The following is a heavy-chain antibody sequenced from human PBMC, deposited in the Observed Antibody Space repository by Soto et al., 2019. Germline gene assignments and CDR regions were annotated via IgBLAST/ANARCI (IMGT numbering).Heavy chain of an antibody. D-gene: IGHD4-17*01. J-gene: IGHJ4*02. CDR2: ITGRGTK. V-gene: IGHV3-48*01. Sequence: PGGSLRLSCAASAFTFSSYSMNWVRQAPGKGLEWVSRITGRGTKYYADSVKGRFTISRDNAKNSLYLQMNSLRAEETALYYCARGLYGDWGFDYWGQGTLVTVSS. CDR3: ARGLYGDWGFDY. CDR1: AFTFSSYS.